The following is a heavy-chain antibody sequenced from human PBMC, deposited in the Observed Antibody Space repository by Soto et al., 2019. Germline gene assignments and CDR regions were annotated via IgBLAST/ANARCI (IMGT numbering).Heavy chain of an antibody. D-gene: IGHD1-1*01. CDR3: ARDREAGYNLYYGMDV. CDR1: GADINTYS. Sequence: SETLSLTCSVSGADINTYSWTWIRQPAGKGLEWIGRIYTSASINYNPSLRGRVTLSVDTSTNQVSLKLASVTAADTAVYYCARDREAGYNLYYGMDVWGQGTTVTVSS. J-gene: IGHJ6*02. CDR2: IYTSASI. V-gene: IGHV4-4*07.